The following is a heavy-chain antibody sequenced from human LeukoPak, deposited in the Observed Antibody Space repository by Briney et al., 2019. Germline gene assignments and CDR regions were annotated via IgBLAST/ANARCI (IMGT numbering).Heavy chain of an antibody. CDR1: GGTISSGGYY. V-gene: IGHV4-30-2*01. CDR3: ARDLGYDGFDWAP. CDR2: IYHSGST. J-gene: IGHJ5*02. D-gene: IGHD5-12*01. Sequence: SQTLSLTCNVSGGTISSGGYYWSWIRQPPGKGLEWIGYIYHSGSTYYNPSLKSRVTISVDRSKNQFSLKLSSVTAADTAVYYCARDLGYDGFDWAPWGQGTLVTVSS.